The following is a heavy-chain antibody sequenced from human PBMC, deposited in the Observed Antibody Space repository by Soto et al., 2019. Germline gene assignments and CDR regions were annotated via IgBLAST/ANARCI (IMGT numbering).Heavy chain of an antibody. CDR3: ARDMYSSDYFVKWFEP. D-gene: IGHD6-19*01. J-gene: IGHJ5*02. CDR2: ISKDGMNK. CDR1: GFSFSSYA. Sequence: QVRLVESGGGVVQPGRSLRLSCTASGFSFSSYAMYWFRQPPGKGLEWVAVISKDGMNKNYADSVKGRVTVSRDNANYSLDLQLNSLRGEHTAMYYCARDMYSSDYFVKWFEPWGQGTLVTVSS. V-gene: IGHV3-30*04.